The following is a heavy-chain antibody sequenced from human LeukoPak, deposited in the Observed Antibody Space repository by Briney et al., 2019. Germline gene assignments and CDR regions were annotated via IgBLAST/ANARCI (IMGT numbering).Heavy chain of an antibody. Sequence: SETLSLTCSVSGYSINGGFYWGWIRQPPGKGLEWIGVIYQSGATDSNPSLKSRLTLSVDTSKNQFSLKLTSVTAEDTAVYYCARGGDGSIAARDLDYWGQGTLVTVSS. CDR1: GYSINGGFY. CDR2: IYQSGAT. CDR3: ARGGDGSIAARDLDY. J-gene: IGHJ4*02. V-gene: IGHV4-38-2*02. D-gene: IGHD6-6*01.